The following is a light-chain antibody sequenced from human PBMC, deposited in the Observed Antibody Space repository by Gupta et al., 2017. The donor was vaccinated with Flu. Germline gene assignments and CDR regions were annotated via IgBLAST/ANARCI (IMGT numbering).Light chain of an antibody. CDR2: SNN. CDR3: AAWDDSLNVV. CDR1: SSNIGSNT. J-gene: IGLJ2*01. V-gene: IGLV1-44*01. Sequence: QSVPTQPPSSSGPPGQRVTISCSGSSSNIGSNTVNWYQQPPETAPKLLIYSNNQRPSGVPARFSGSKSDTSASLAISGLQEEEEADYYCAAWDDSLNVVFGGGTKLTVL.